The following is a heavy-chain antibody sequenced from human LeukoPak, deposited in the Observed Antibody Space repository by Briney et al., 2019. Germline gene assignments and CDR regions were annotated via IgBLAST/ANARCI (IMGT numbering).Heavy chain of an antibody. CDR2: IYYSGST. J-gene: IGHJ3*02. Sequence: PSETLSLTCTSSGDSISSYYWSWIRQPPGKGLEWIGYIYYSGSTNYNPSLKSRVTISVDTSKNQFSLKLSSVTAADTAVYYCARVPRLLMGNAFDIWGQGTMVTVSS. CDR3: ARVPRLLMGNAFDI. D-gene: IGHD3-22*01. CDR1: GDSISSYY. V-gene: IGHV4-59*12.